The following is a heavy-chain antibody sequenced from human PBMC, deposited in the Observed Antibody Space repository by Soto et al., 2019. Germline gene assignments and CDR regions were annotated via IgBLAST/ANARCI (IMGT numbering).Heavy chain of an antibody. Sequence: SETLSLTCTVSGGSISSYYWSWIRQPPGKGLEWIGYIYYSGSTNYNPSPKSRVTLSVDTSKNQFSLKLSSVTAADTAVYYCARAQVMYYFDYWGQGTLVTVSS. CDR1: GGSISSYY. CDR2: IYYSGST. CDR3: ARAQVMYYFDY. J-gene: IGHJ4*02. V-gene: IGHV4-59*01.